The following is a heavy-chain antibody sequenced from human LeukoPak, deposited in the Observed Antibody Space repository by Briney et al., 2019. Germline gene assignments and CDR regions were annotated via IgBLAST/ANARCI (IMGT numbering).Heavy chain of an antibody. CDR1: GCTFISYA. V-gene: IGHV1-69*04. D-gene: IGHD3-3*01. Sequence: SVKVSCKASGCTFISYAISWVRQAPGQGLEWMGRIIPILGMANYAQKFQGRVTITADKSTSTAYMELSSLRSEDTAVYYCASGVYDFWSGYPNPYYYYGMDVWGQGTTVTVSS. CDR2: IIPILGMA. J-gene: IGHJ6*02. CDR3: ASGVYDFWSGYPNPYYYYGMDV.